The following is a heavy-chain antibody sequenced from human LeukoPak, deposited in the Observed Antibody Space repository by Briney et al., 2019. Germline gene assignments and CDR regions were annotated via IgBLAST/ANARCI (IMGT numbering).Heavy chain of an antibody. Sequence: PGGSLRLSCAASGFTVSSSYMNWVRQAPGKGLEWVSVIYSGGSTDYADSVKGRFTISRDNSRNTLYLQMNTLRAEDTAVYYCAREPSDIALDVWGQGTTVTVSS. V-gene: IGHV3-53*01. J-gene: IGHJ6*02. CDR2: IYSGGST. CDR1: GFTVSSSY. CDR3: AREPSDIALDV. D-gene: IGHD2-15*01.